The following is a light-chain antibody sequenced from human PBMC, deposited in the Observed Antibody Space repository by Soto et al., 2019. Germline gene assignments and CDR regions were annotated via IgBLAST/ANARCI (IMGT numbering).Light chain of an antibody. CDR2: AAS. CDR1: QSISSY. V-gene: IGKV1-39*01. CDR3: QQSYSTPLT. Sequence: DIQMTQSPSSLSASVGDRDTITCRASQSISSYLNWYQQKPGKAPKLLIYAASSLESGLPSRFSGSGSGTDFTLTISSLQPEDCATYYCQQSYSTPLTVGPGTKVDI. J-gene: IGKJ3*01.